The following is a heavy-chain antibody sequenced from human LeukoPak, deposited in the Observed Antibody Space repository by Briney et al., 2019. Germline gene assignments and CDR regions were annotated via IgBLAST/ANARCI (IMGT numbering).Heavy chain of an antibody. V-gene: IGHV3-30-3*01. J-gene: IGHJ4*02. CDR3: ARDQSLFGVVIDGLMGY. CDR1: GFTFSSYA. Sequence: PGRSLRLSCAASGFTFSSYAMHWVRQAPGKGLEWVAVISYDGSNKYYADSVKGRFTISRDNSKNTLYLQMNSLRAEDTAVYYCARDQSLFGVVIDGLMGYWGQGTLVTVSS. D-gene: IGHD3-3*01. CDR2: ISYDGSNK.